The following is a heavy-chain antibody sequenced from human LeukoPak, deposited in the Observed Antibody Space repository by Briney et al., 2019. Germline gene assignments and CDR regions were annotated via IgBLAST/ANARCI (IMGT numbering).Heavy chain of an antibody. J-gene: IGHJ5*02. CDR1: GGSISSSSYY. CDR3: ARSSGYSSSGGLNWFDT. V-gene: IGHV4-39*01. D-gene: IGHD6-13*01. Sequence: PSETLSLTCTVSGGSISSSSYYWGWIRQPPGKGLEWIGSIYYSGSTYYNPSLKSRVTISVDTSKNQFSLKLSSATAADTAVYYCARSSGYSSSGGLNWFDTWGQGTLVTVSS. CDR2: IYYSGST.